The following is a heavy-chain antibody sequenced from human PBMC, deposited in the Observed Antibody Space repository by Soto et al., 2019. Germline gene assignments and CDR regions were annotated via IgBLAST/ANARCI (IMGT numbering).Heavy chain of an antibody. D-gene: IGHD3-22*01. Sequence: GGSLRLSCAASGFTFSSYAVSWVCQAPGKGLEWVSVISGGGGNTYNADSVKGRFTISRDNSKNTLYLQMNSLRAEDTAVYYCAKVQNFGYYYDSSGYSFDYWGQGTLVTVSS. V-gene: IGHV3-23*01. CDR3: AKVQNFGYYYDSSGYSFDY. CDR1: GFTFSSYA. J-gene: IGHJ4*02. CDR2: ISGGGGNT.